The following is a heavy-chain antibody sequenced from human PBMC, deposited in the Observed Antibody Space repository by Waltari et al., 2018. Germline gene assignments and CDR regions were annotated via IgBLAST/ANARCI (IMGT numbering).Heavy chain of an antibody. CDR3: AKDHFVLRWTFDY. J-gene: IGHJ4*02. CDR2: ISGSGGST. Sequence: EVQLLESGGGLVQPGGSLRLSCAASGFTFSSYAMIWVRQAPGKGLEWVSAISGSGGSTYYADSVKGRFTISRGNSKNTLYLQMNSLRAEDTAVYYCAKDHFVLRWTFDYWGQGTLVTVSS. CDR1: GFTFSSYA. D-gene: IGHD2-8*01. V-gene: IGHV3-23*01.